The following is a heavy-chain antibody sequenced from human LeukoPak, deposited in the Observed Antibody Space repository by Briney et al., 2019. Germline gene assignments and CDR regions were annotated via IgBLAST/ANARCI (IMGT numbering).Heavy chain of an antibody. CDR3: ARDIGVIRGVIIGALDY. CDR1: GGSFSGYY. Sequence: PSETLSLTCAVYGGSFSGYYWTWIRQPPGKGLEWIGEINHSGSTNYNPSLKSRVTISVDTSKNQFSLKLTSVTAADTAVYYCARDIGVIRGVIIGALDYWGQGTLVTVSS. CDR2: INHSGST. J-gene: IGHJ4*02. D-gene: IGHD3-10*01. V-gene: IGHV4-34*01.